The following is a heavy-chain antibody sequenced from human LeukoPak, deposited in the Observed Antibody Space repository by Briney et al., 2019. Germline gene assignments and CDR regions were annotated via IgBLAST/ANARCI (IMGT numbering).Heavy chain of an antibody. CDR1: GGTFSSCA. Sequence: ASVKVSCKASGGTFSSCAISWVRQAPGQGLEWMGGIIPIFGTANYAQKFQGRVTITADESTSTAYMELSSLRSEDTAVYYCARDRRYYYDSSGYSYYYYGMDVWGQGTTVTVSS. D-gene: IGHD3-22*01. J-gene: IGHJ6*02. CDR3: ARDRRYYYDSSGYSYYYYGMDV. V-gene: IGHV1-69*13. CDR2: IIPIFGTA.